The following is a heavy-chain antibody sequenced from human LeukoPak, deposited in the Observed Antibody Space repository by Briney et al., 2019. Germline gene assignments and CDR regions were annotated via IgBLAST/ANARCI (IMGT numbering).Heavy chain of an antibody. CDR3: ARWYSSGWAFDY. J-gene: IGHJ4*02. V-gene: IGHV4-61*05. CDR2: IHSSGST. D-gene: IGHD6-19*01. Sequence: PSETLSLTCTVSGGSISSNSYYWGWIRQPPGKGLEWIGYIHSSGSTKYNPSLKSRVTISVDTSKNQFSLKLSSVTAADRAVYYCARWYSSGWAFDYWGQGTLVTVSS. CDR1: GGSISSNSYY.